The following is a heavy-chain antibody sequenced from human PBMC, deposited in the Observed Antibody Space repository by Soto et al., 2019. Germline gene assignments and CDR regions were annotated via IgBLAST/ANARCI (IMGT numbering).Heavy chain of an antibody. CDR3: ARENVDIATTMLPYFDY. D-gene: IGHD5-12*01. CDR1: GFTFSSHA. Sequence: PGGSLRLSCAAPGFTFSSHAMHWVRQAPGKGLEWVAVVSYDGSNKYYAGSVKGRFTISRDNSKNTQYLQMNSLRVEDTAVYYCARENVDIATTMLPYFDYWGQGTVVTVSS. J-gene: IGHJ4*02. CDR2: VSYDGSNK. V-gene: IGHV3-30*03.